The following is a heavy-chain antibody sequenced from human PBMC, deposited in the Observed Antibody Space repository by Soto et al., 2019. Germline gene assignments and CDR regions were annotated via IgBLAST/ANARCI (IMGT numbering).Heavy chain of an antibody. D-gene: IGHD1-1*01. CDR2: ISSSSRTI. J-gene: IGHJ2*01. Sequence: EVQLVESGGGLVQPGGSLRLSCAASGFTFSSYSMNWVRQAPGQGLEWVSYISSSSRTISYADSVKGRFTISRDNAKNSLYLQMNSLRAEDTAVYYCARVCRSTGTTAPGCWYFDLWGRGTLVTVSS. CDR1: GFTFSSYS. CDR3: ARVCRSTGTTAPGCWYFDL. V-gene: IGHV3-48*01.